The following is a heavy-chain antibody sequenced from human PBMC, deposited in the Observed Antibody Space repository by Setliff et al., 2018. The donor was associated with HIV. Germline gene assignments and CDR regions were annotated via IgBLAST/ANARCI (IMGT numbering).Heavy chain of an antibody. CDR2: IWSDETTK. CDR1: GFSFRSYG. CDR3: APETMQGLDS. D-gene: IGHD2-21*02. Sequence: GESLKISCATSGFSFRSYGMHWVRQAPGKGLEWVALIWSDETTKYYGESVTGRFTISGDNSKNTLFLQMHGLRPEDTGVYYCAPETMQGLDSWGQGTLVTVSS. J-gene: IGHJ4*02. V-gene: IGHV3-30*02.